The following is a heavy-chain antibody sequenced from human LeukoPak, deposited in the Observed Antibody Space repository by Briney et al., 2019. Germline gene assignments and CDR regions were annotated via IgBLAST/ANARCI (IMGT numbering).Heavy chain of an antibody. CDR1: GGSISGHY. D-gene: IGHD6-25*01. V-gene: IGHV4-4*07. J-gene: IGHJ1*01. CDR2: IHTNAGS. Sequence: PSETLSLTCTVTGGSISGHYWSWVRPPAGKGLAWIGRIHTNAGSNFIPSLTSRVTMSLDPSQIQFSLKSTSVTAAATAVYYCARGAATYDFQYWGQGTLVAVSS. CDR3: ARGAATYDFQY.